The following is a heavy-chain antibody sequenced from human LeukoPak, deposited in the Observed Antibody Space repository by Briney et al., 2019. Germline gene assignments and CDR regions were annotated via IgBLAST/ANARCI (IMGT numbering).Heavy chain of an antibody. D-gene: IGHD3-22*01. V-gene: IGHV3-23*03. CDR1: GFRFSEHA. J-gene: IGHJ4*02. CDR2: INNGGENT. Sequence: GGSLRLSCAASGFRFSEHAMSWVRKAPGKGPEWVSVINNGGENTDYAKSVRGRFTISRDNSKNTLFLQMNSLRAEDTATYYCVYYDSSGYYYGRLRYWGQGTLVTVSS. CDR3: VYYDSSGYYYGRLRY.